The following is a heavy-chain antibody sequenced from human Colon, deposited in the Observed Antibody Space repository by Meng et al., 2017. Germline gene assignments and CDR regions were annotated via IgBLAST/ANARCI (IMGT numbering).Heavy chain of an antibody. CDR1: GFTVRSNY. CDR2: IYSGGNT. Sequence: GESLKISCAVSGFTVRSNYMTWVRQAPGKGLEWVSVIYSGGNTDYADSVKGRFTISRDNSKNTLYLQMNSLTVKDSAVYYCASSIRNSGWYPQDSWGQGTLVTVSS. D-gene: IGHD6-19*01. CDR3: ASSIRNSGWYPQDS. V-gene: IGHV3-66*02. J-gene: IGHJ4*02.